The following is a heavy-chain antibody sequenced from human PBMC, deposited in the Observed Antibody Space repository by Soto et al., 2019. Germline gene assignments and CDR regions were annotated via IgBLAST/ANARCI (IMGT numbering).Heavy chain of an antibody. CDR3: ARAPIRRPGEPLNYFDY. CDR1: GGSITSGDYF. Sequence: QVQLQESGPGLVKPSQTLSLTCTVSGGSITSGDYFWSWIRQPPGKGLEWIGYIYYSGSTYYNPSLKSRVTISVDTSKNQFSLRLSSVTAADTAVYYSARAPIRRPGEPLNYFDYWGQGTLVTVSS. V-gene: IGHV4-30-4*01. J-gene: IGHJ4*02. D-gene: IGHD1-1*01. CDR2: IYYSGST.